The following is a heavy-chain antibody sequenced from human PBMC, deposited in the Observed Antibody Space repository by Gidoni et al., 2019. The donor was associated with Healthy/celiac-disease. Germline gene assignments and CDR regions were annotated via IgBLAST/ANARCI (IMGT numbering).Heavy chain of an antibody. CDR2: INWNGGSK. CDR1: GFTFDDYG. CDR3: ARGRSDYYDSSGYYLYFDY. J-gene: IGHJ4*02. D-gene: IGHD3-22*01. Sequence: EVQLVESGGGVVRPGGSLRLSCAASGFTFDDYGMSWVRQAPGKGLEWVSGINWNGGSKGYADSVKGRFTISRDNAKNSLYLQMNSLRAEDTALYYCARGRSDYYDSSGYYLYFDYWGQGTLVTVSS. V-gene: IGHV3-20*04.